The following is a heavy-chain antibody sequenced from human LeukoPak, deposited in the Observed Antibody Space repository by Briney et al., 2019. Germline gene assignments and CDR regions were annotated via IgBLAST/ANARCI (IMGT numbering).Heavy chain of an antibody. Sequence: GASVKVSCKASGYTFTNFAISWVRQAPGEGLEWMGWINTYNGNTNYAQKVQDRVTKTTDTSTSTAYMELRSLRSDDTAVYYCTREDLCGGNVYRCGGSDSWGQGTLVTVSS. V-gene: IGHV1-18*01. D-gene: IGHD4-23*01. CDR2: INTYNGNT. CDR3: TREDLCGGNVYRCGGSDS. J-gene: IGHJ4*02. CDR1: GYTFTNFA.